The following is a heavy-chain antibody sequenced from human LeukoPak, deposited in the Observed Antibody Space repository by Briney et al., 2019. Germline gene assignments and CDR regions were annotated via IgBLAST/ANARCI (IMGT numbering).Heavy chain of an antibody. Sequence: SETLSLTCTVSGGSISSSSYYWGWIRQAPGKGLEWVGIIYYSGSTYYNPSLKSRVTISVDTSKNQFSLKLSSVTAADTAVYYCARDHPDDYGGDHFDYWGQGTLVTVSS. CDR1: GGSISSSSYY. J-gene: IGHJ4*02. CDR3: ARDHPDDYGGDHFDY. D-gene: IGHD4-23*01. CDR2: IYYSGST. V-gene: IGHV4-39*07.